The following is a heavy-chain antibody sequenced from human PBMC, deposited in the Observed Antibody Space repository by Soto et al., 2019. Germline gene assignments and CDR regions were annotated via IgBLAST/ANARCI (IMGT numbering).Heavy chain of an antibody. CDR1: GFTFSSYA. J-gene: IGHJ4*02. CDR3: AREWSVANPGY. Sequence: VQLLESGGGLVQPGGSLRLSCAASGFTFSSYAMSWVRQAPGKGLEWVAVISKDGDKKYYADSVKGRFTISRDNSKNTLYLQMNSLRPEDTAVHYCAREWSVANPGYWGQGTQVTVSS. CDR2: ISKDGDKK. D-gene: IGHD5-12*01. V-gene: IGHV3-30-3*01.